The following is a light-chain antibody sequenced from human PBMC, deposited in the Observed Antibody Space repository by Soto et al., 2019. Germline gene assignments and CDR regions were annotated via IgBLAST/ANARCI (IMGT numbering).Light chain of an antibody. CDR3: QQYNSYSET. V-gene: IGKV1-5*03. Sequence: DIQMTQSPSTLSASVGDRVTITCRASQSISSWLAWYQQKPGKAPKLLIYKASSLESGVPSRFSGSGSGTEFTLTISSLQPDDFATYYCQQYNSYSETFGQGNKVDIK. J-gene: IGKJ1*01. CDR2: KAS. CDR1: QSISSW.